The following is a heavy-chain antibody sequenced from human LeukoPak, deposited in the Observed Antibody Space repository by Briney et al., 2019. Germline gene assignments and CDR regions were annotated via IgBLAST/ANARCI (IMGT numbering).Heavy chain of an antibody. D-gene: IGHD5-18*01. J-gene: IGHJ4*02. CDR2: IRYDGSNK. V-gene: IGHV3-30*02. CDR1: GFTFSSYG. CDR3: ARVYLPHHPQLWSPFDY. Sequence: PGGSLRLSCAASGFTFSSYGMHWVRQAPGKGLEWVAFIRYDGSNKYYADSVKGRFTISRDNSKNTLYLQMNSLRAEDTAVYYCARVYLPHHPQLWSPFDYWGQGTLVTVSS.